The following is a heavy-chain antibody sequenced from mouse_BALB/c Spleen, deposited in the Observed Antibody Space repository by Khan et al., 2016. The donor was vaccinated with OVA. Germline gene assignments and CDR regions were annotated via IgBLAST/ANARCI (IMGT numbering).Heavy chain of an antibody. CDR1: GFNIKDTY. Sequence: EVQLQESGAELVKPGASVNLSCSASGFNIKDTYIHWVKQRPEQGLVWIGRIDPPNDDSKFGPKFQDKATFTADTSSNTAYLQLTSLTAEDTAVYYCATLCGYPFAYWGQGTLVSVSA. CDR2: IDPPNDDS. V-gene: IGHV14-3*02. D-gene: IGHD2-2*01. J-gene: IGHJ3*01. CDR3: ATLCGYPFAY.